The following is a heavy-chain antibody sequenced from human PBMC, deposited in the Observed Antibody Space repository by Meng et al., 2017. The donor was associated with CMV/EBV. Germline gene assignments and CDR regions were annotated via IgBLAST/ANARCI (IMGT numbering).Heavy chain of an antibody. CDR1: GFTFSSYS. D-gene: IGHD6-13*01. CDR2: ISSSISYI. CDR3: AREAGYSSSWYDGGGDYYYYYGMDV. Sequence: GESLKISCAASGFTFSSYSMNWIRQAPGKRLEWVSSISSSISYIYYADSVKGRFTISRDNAKNSLYLQMNSLRAEDTAVYYCAREAGYSSSWYDGGGDYYYYYGMDVWGQGTTVTVSS. J-gene: IGHJ6*02. V-gene: IGHV3-21*01.